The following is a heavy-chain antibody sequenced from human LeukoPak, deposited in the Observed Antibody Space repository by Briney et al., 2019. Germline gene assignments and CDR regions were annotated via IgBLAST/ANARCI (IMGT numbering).Heavy chain of an antibody. D-gene: IGHD5-18*01. CDR3: ARARPDTAMAVDY. V-gene: IGHV4-59*01. Sequence: SETLSLTCTVSGGSISSYHWSWVRQPPGKGLEYIGYIYNSGSTNYNPSLKSRVTVSVDTSKNQFSLKLRSVTAADTAVYYCARARPDTAMAVDYWGQGTLVTVSS. CDR2: IYNSGST. J-gene: IGHJ4*02. CDR1: GGSISSYH.